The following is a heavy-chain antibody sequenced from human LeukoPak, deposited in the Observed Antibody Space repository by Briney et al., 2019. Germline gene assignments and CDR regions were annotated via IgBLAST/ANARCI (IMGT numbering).Heavy chain of an antibody. CDR2: ISSTGSYT. Sequence: GGSLRLSCAAPGFTFSDFYMSWIRQAPGKGLGWVSYISSTGSYTDYADSVKGRFTISRDNAKNSLYLQMNSLRAEDTAVYYCARDRLQYSYGYDYWGQGTLVTVSS. V-gene: IGHV3-11*05. CDR3: ARDRLQYSYGYDY. CDR1: GFTFSDFY. D-gene: IGHD5-18*01. J-gene: IGHJ4*02.